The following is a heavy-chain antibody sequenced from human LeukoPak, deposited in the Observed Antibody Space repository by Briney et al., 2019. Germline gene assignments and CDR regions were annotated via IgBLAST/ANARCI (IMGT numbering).Heavy chain of an antibody. D-gene: IGHD2-15*01. J-gene: IGHJ4*02. CDR1: GFTFSSYA. CDR2: ISSNGGST. CDR3: ARYCSGGSCLVDSLD. V-gene: IGHV3-64D*09. Sequence: GGSLRLSCSASGFTFSSYAMHWVRQAPGKGLEYVSAISSNGGSTYYADSVKGRFTISRDNSKNTLYLQMSSLRAEDTAVYYCARYCSGGSCLVDSLDWGQGTLVTVSS.